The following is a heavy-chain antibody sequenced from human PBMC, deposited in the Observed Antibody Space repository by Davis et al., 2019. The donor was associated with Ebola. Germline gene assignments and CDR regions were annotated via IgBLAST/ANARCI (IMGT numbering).Heavy chain of an antibody. D-gene: IGHD3-22*01. J-gene: IGHJ3*02. CDR3: ARDGRYYYDSSGLLKAFDAFDI. Sequence: MPSETLSLTCAVSGGFVSSGGYSWSWIRQPPGKGLEWIGYYYYTGSTYYNPSLKSRVTISIDTSKNQFSLKLSSVTAADTAVYYCARDGRYYYDSSGLLKAFDAFDIWGQGTMVTVSS. CDR1: GGFVSSGGYS. CDR2: YYYTGST. V-gene: IGHV4-61*08.